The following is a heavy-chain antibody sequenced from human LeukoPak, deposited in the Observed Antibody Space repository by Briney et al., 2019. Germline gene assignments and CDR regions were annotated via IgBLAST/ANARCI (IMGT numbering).Heavy chain of an antibody. CDR3: ARQEVEVAAAGTIYYYYYGMDV. CDR2: IYYSGST. CDR1: GGSISSYY. Sequence: SETLSLTCTVSGGSISSYYWSWIRQPPGKGLEWIGSIYYSGSTYYNPSLKSRVTISVDTSKNQFSLKLSSVTAADTAVYYCARQEVEVAAAGTIYYYYYGMDVWGQGTTVTVSS. J-gene: IGHJ6*02. V-gene: IGHV4-39*01. D-gene: IGHD6-13*01.